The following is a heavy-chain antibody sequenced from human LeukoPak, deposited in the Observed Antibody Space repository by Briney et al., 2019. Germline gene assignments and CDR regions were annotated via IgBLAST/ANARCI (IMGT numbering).Heavy chain of an antibody. CDR1: GGSVTKYY. D-gene: IGHD2-2*02. V-gene: IGHV4-59*02. CDR2: IFHTGIT. Sequence: SETLSLTCTVSGGSVTKYYWHWIRQAPGKGLEWIGFIFHTGITNYNPSLKSRVTISVGTSKNQFSLKLTSVTAADTAVYFCARDLFPINWFESWGQGTLVTVSS. CDR3: ARDLFPINWFES. J-gene: IGHJ5*01.